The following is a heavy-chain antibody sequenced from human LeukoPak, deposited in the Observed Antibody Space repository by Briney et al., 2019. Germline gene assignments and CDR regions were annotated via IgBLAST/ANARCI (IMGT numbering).Heavy chain of an antibody. J-gene: IGHJ4*02. D-gene: IGHD4-23*01. CDR3: AKSVLTTVVLSRGFDY. CDR2: ISASGGST. CDR1: GFTFNNYG. Sequence: PGGTLRLSCAASGFTFNNYGMSWVRQAPGKGLEWVSEISASGGSTYYADSVKGRFTISRDNSKNTLCLQMNSLRAEDTAVYYCAKSVLTTVVLSRGFDYWGQGTLVTVSS. V-gene: IGHV3-23*01.